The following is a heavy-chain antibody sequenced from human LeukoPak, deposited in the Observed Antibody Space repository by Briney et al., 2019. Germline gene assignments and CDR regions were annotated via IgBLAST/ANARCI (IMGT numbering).Heavy chain of an antibody. CDR3: ARHQSSSVDFDY. CDR2: IYYSGST. D-gene: IGHD6-6*01. CDR1: GGSISSYY. V-gene: IGHV4-59*08. J-gene: IGHJ4*02. Sequence: SETLSLTCTVPGGSISSYYWSWIRQPPGKGLEWIGYIYYSGSTNYNPSLKSRVTISVDTSKNQFSLKLSSVTAADTAVYYCARHQSSSVDFDYWGQGTLVTVSS.